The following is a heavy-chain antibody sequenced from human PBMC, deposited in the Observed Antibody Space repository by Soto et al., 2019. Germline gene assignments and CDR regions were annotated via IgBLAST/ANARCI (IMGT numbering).Heavy chain of an antibody. J-gene: IGHJ6*02. V-gene: IGHV3-30-3*01. D-gene: IGHD4-17*01. Sequence: HPGGSLRLSCAASGFTFSSYAMHWVRQAPGKGLEWVAVISYDGSNKCYADSVKGRFTISRDNSKNTLYLQMNSLRAEDTAVYYCAREAVTSDYYYYGMDVWGQGTTVTVSS. CDR2: ISYDGSNK. CDR1: GFTFSSYA. CDR3: AREAVTSDYYYYGMDV.